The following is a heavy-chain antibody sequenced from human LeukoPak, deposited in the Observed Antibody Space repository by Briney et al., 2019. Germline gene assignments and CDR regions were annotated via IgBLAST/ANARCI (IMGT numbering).Heavy chain of an antibody. D-gene: IGHD2-2*01. CDR3: ARLGYCSSTSCSHDAFDI. CDR2: IYYSGST. Sequence: SSETLSLTCTVSGGSIRSYYWSWIRQPPGRGLEWIGYIYYSGSTNYNPSLKSRVTISVDTSKSQFSLKLSSVTAADTAVYYCARLGYCSSTSCSHDAFDIWGQGTMVTVSS. CDR1: GGSIRSYY. V-gene: IGHV4-59*12. J-gene: IGHJ3*02.